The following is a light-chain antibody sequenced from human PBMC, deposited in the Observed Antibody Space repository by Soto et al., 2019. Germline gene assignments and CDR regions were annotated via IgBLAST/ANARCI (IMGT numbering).Light chain of an antibody. V-gene: IGKV3-15*01. CDR1: QSVSNN. CDR3: QQYNNWWT. J-gene: IGKJ1*01. Sequence: EIVMTQSPATLSVSPGERATLSCRASQSVSNNLAWYQKKPGQAPRLLIYGASTRATGIPARFSGSGSGTEFTLTISSLQSQDFAFYYCQQYNNWWTFGQGTMVDI. CDR2: GAS.